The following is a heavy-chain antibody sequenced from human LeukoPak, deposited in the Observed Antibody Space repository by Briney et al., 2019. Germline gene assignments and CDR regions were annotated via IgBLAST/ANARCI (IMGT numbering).Heavy chain of an antibody. CDR2: ISSSSSYI. V-gene: IGHV3-21*01. Sequence: TGGSLRLSCAASGFTFSSYSMNWVRQAPGKGLEWVSSISSSSSYIYYADSVKGRFTISRDNAKNSLYLQMNSLRAEDTAVYYCALVATHNVWAFDYWGQGTLVTVSS. J-gene: IGHJ4*02. CDR3: ALVATHNVWAFDY. CDR1: GFTFSSYS. D-gene: IGHD5-12*01.